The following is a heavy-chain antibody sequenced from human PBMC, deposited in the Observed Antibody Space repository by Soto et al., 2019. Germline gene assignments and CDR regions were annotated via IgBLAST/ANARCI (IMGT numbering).Heavy chain of an antibody. CDR3: ARDHIVVVTAIPGGDAFDI. D-gene: IGHD2-21*02. V-gene: IGHV1-69*01. J-gene: IGHJ3*02. CDR1: GGTFSSYA. Sequence: QVQLVQSGAEVKKPGSSVKVSCKASGGTFSSYAISWVRKAPGPGLEWMGGIIPIFGTANYAQKFQGRVTITADESTSTAYMELSSLRSEDTAVYYCARDHIVVVTAIPGGDAFDIWGQGTMVTVSS. CDR2: IIPIFGTA.